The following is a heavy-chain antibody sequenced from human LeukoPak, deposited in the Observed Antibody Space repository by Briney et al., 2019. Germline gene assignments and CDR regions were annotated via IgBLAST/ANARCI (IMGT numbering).Heavy chain of an antibody. Sequence: SETLSLTCTVSGGSISGSSYYWGWIRQPPGTGLEWIGSIYYSGNTYYNPSLKSRVTISVDTSKNQFSLKLSSVTAADTAVYYCARSPTEYGDYFWFDPWGQGTLVTVSS. D-gene: IGHD4-17*01. J-gene: IGHJ5*02. CDR1: GGSISGSSYY. CDR2: IYYSGNT. CDR3: ARSPTEYGDYFWFDP. V-gene: IGHV4-39*07.